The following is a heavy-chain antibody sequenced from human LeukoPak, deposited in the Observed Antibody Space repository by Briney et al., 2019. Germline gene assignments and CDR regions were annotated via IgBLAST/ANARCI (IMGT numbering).Heavy chain of an antibody. CDR1: GFTFSSYG. J-gene: IGHJ4*02. V-gene: IGHV3-30*02. CDR2: IRYDGSNK. D-gene: IGHD3-10*01. Sequence: GGSLRLSCAASGFTFSSYGMHWVRQAPGKGLEWGAFIRYDGSNKYYADSVKGRFTISRDNSKNTLYLQMNSLRAEDTAVYYCAKLMVRGAYWGQGTLVTVSS. CDR3: AKLMVRGAY.